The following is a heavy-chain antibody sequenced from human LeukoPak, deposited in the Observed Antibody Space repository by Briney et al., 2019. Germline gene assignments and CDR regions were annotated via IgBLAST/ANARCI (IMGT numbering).Heavy chain of an antibody. CDR1: GGTFSSYA. J-gene: IGHJ4*02. Sequence: SVKVSCKASGGTFSSYAISWVRQAPGQGLEWVGGIIPIFGTANYAQKFQGRVTITADESTSTAYMELRSLRSDDTAVYYCARDLDQYSGRYGGFGHDFWGQGTLVTVSS. CDR3: ARDLDQYSGRYGGFGHDF. V-gene: IGHV1-69*01. D-gene: IGHD1-26*01. CDR2: IIPIFGTA.